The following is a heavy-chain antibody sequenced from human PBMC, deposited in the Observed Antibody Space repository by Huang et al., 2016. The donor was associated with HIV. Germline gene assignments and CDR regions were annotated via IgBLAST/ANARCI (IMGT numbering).Heavy chain of an antibody. D-gene: IGHD3-22*01. CDR3: ARGDYYDSSGYHPGHFDY. V-gene: IGHV3-33*04. CDR1: GFILSKYG. CDR2: IRNDGMKK. Sequence: VQLIESGGGVVQPGKSLRLSCATSGFILSKYGMHWVRQAPCKGLKWVAFIRNDGMKKNYADSVRGRFTVGRDNAKNTLFLQMSSLRVDDTAVYYCARGDYYDSSGYHPGHFDYWGQGILVTVSS. J-gene: IGHJ4*02.